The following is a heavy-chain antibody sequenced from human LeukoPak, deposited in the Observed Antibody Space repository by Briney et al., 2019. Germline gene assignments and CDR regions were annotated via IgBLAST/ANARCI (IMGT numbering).Heavy chain of an antibody. CDR1: GGSISSSSYY. CDR3: ARPKAKGNGDYNWFDP. V-gene: IGHV4-39*01. CDR2: IYYSGST. J-gene: IGHJ5*02. Sequence: SETLSLTCTVSGGSISSSSYYWGWIRQPPGKGLEWIGSIYYSGSTYYNPSLKSRVTISVDTSKNQFSLKLSSVTAADTAVYYCARPKAKGNGDYNWFDPWGQGTLVTVSS. D-gene: IGHD4-17*01.